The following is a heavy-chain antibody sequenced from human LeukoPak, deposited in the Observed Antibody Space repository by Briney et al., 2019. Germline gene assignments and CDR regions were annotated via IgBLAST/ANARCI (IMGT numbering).Heavy chain of an antibody. CDR3: AKFCSGGSCLLRPRDY. Sequence: GGSLRLSCAASGFTFSSYAMSWVRQAPGKGLEWVSAISGSGGSTYYADSVKGRFTISRDNSKNTLYLQMNSLRAEDTAVYYCAKFCSGGSCLLRPRDYWGQGTLVTVSS. CDR2: ISGSGGST. D-gene: IGHD2-15*01. J-gene: IGHJ4*02. V-gene: IGHV3-23*01. CDR1: GFTFSSYA.